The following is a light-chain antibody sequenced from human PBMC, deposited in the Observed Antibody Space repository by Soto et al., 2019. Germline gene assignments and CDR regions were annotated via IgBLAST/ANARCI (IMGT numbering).Light chain of an antibody. Sequence: QSVLTQPASVSGSPGQSITISCTGSSVDVGDYNSVSWYQQHPGKAPKVMIYHVTIRASGVSNRFSGSKSGNTASLTISGLQAEDEADYYCNSYSHSPPSYVFGTGTKVTAL. J-gene: IGLJ1*01. CDR2: HVT. CDR3: NSYSHSPPSYV. CDR1: SVDVGDYNS. V-gene: IGLV2-14*03.